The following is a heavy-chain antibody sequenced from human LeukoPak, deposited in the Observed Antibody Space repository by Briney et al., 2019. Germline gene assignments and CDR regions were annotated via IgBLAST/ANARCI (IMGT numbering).Heavy chain of an antibody. Sequence: EASVKVSCKASGYTFSSYYIHWVRQAPGQGLEWMGLINPSGGRTRYEEKLQGRVTLTRDTSTSTVYMELSSLRSEDTAVYYCASCRAPLYLDYWGQGTLVTVSS. CDR1: GYTFSSYY. CDR2: INPSGGRT. CDR3: ASCRAPLYLDY. V-gene: IGHV1-46*04. J-gene: IGHJ4*02. D-gene: IGHD3-16*02.